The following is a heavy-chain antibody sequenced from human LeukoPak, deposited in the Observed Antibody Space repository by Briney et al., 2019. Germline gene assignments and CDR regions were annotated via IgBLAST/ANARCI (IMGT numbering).Heavy chain of an antibody. CDR1: GGSISSSSYY. J-gene: IGHJ4*02. CDR3: ARLSSGWSR. Sequence: PSETPSLTCTVSGGSISSSSYYWGWIRQPPGKGLEWIGRIYYSGSTYYNPSLTSRVTISVDTSKNQFSLKLSSVTAADTAVYYCARLSSGWSRWGQGTLVTVSS. CDR2: IYYSGST. D-gene: IGHD6-19*01. V-gene: IGHV4-39*01.